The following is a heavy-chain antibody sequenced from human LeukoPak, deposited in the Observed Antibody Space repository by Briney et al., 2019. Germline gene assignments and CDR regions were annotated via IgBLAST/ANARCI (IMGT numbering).Heavy chain of an antibody. V-gene: IGHV4-39*02. D-gene: IGHD3-3*01. CDR3: ARDHYDFWSGYSSIGGMDV. Sequence: PSGTLSLTCTVSGGSISSSSYYWGWIRQPPGKGLEWIGRIKDSGSTYYNPSLKSRVTISVDTSKNQFSLKLSSVTAADTAVYYCARDHYDFWSGYSSIGGMDVWGQGTTVT. J-gene: IGHJ6*02. CDR2: IKDSGST. CDR1: GGSISSSSYY.